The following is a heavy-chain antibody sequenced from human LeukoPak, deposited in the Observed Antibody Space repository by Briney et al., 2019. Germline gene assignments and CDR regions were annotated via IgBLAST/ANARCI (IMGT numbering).Heavy chain of an antibody. V-gene: IGHV4-59*02. D-gene: IGHD7-27*01. J-gene: IGHJ4*02. Sequence: SETLSLTCTVSGGSVSDYYWSWIRQSPGKGLEWIGYIYYTGTSYNPSLKSRVTISADTSKNQFSLNLSSVTAADTAVYYCASRKLGDDYWGQGTLVTVSS. CDR3: ASRKLGDDY. CDR1: GGSVSDYY. CDR2: IYYTGT.